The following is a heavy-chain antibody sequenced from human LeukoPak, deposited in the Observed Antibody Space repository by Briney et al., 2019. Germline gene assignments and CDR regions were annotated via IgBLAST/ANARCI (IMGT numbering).Heavy chain of an antibody. V-gene: IGHV3-7*01. Sequence: GGSLRLSCAASGFTFSSFWMTWVRQAPGKGLEWVANIKSDGSEKFYVDSVKGRFTISRDNAKNSLYLQMNSLRAEDTAVYYCAREEYQLLYGFDYWGQGTLVTVSS. CDR2: IKSDGSEK. CDR3: AREEYQLLYGFDY. J-gene: IGHJ4*02. D-gene: IGHD2-2*02. CDR1: GFTFSSFW.